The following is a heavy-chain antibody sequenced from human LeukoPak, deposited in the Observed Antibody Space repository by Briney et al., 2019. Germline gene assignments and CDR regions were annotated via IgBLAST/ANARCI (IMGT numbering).Heavy chain of an antibody. J-gene: IGHJ4*02. V-gene: IGHV3-7*01. D-gene: IGHD2-15*01. Sequence: PGGSLRLSCAASGFTFSSYWMSWVRQAPGKGLEWVANIKQDGSEKYYVDSVKGRFTISRDNAKNSLYLQMNSLRAEDTAVYYCARLPGYCSGGSCYFFDYWGQGTLVTVSS. CDR3: ARLPGYCSGGSCYFFDY. CDR2: IKQDGSEK. CDR1: GFTFSSYW.